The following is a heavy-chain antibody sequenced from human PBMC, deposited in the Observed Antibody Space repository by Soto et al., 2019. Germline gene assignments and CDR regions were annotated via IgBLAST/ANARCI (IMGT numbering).Heavy chain of an antibody. CDR1: GGSFSGYY. D-gene: IGHD6-19*01. CDR2: INHIVST. CDR3: ARGLSGIRCFYYMDV. J-gene: IGHJ6*03. V-gene: IGHV4-34*01. Sequence: QVQLQQWGAGLLKPSETLSLTCAVYGGSFSGYYWSWIRQPPGKGLEWIGEINHIVSTKYNPSLKSRVTISVDSSKNRRSLKLHHVNDTDTAVDYCARGLSGIRCFYYMDVWGKGTTVTVSS.